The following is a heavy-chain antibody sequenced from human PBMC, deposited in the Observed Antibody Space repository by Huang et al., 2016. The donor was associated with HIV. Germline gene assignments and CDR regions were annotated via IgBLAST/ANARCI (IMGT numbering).Heavy chain of an antibody. CDR3: ARLIGSPSFYYGLDV. J-gene: IGHJ6*02. D-gene: IGHD3-10*01. CDR1: GYRFRINW. V-gene: IGHV5-51*01. Sequence: EVQLVQSGAEVKKPGESLKISCKGSGYRFRINWIGWVRKMPGKGLEWMGIIVHGESDTRDSPSFQGQVTSSADKSINTAYLQWSSLKASDTAMYYCARLIGSPSFYYGLDVWGQGTTVTVSS. CDR2: IVHGESDT.